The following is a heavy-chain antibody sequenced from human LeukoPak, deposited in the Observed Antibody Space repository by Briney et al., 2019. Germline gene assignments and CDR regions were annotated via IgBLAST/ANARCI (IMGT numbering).Heavy chain of an antibody. D-gene: IGHD6-19*01. V-gene: IGHV3-48*03. CDR3: ARDRTDSSGWYVSSQYYFDY. Sequence: GGSLRLSCAASGFTFSSYEMNWVRQAPGKGLEWVSYISSSGSTIYYADSVKGRFTISGDNAKNSLYLQMNSLRAEDTAVYYCARDRTDSSGWYVSSQYYFDYWGQGTLVTVSS. J-gene: IGHJ4*02. CDR1: GFTFSSYE. CDR2: ISSSGSTI.